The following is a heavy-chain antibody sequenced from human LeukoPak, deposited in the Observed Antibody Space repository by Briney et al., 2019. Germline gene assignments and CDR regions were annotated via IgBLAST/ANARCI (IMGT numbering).Heavy chain of an antibody. Sequence: PGGSLRLSCAASGFALRNYDIHWVRQTTGKGLEWVAAIDTAGGTYYAGSVKGRFTISRDNAKNSLDLQMNSLRAGDTAVYYCARALLYDILSGHFHFDSWGKGSLVTVSS. J-gene: IGHJ4*02. CDR1: GFALRNYD. CDR2: IDTAGGT. D-gene: IGHD3-9*01. CDR3: ARALLYDILSGHFHFDS. V-gene: IGHV3-13*01.